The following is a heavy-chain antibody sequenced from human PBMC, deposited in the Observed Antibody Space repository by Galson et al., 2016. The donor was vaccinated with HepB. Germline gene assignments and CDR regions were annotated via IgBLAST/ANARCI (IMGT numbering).Heavy chain of an antibody. Sequence: SVKVSCKASGYTFNTYAISWVRQAPGQGLEWMGWISAYNGNTNYEQKFQGRVTMTTDTSTTTAHMELRRLRSEDTAVNYCVRDVTGGNYGSYYLPFDYWGQGTLVTVSA. V-gene: IGHV1-18*01. CDR1: GYTFNTYA. CDR3: VRDVTGGNYGSYYLPFDY. J-gene: IGHJ4*02. CDR2: ISAYNGNT. D-gene: IGHD3-10*01.